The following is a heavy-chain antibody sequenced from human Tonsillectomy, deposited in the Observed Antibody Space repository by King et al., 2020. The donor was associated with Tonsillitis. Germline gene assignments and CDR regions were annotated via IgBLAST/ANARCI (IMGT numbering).Heavy chain of an antibody. CDR2: ISYDGSNE. D-gene: IGHD4-23*01. Sequence: VQLVESGGGMVQAGKSLRLSCAASGFTFSSYAMHWVRQAPGKGLKWVALISYDGSNEKYADSVKGRFTISRDNSKNTLYLQMNSLRPEDTAVYFCAKDFGLLWYLGVDSFPARGFWGQGTLVTVSS. CDR3: AKDFGLLWYLGVDSFPARGF. CDR1: GFTFSSYA. V-gene: IGHV3-30-3*02. J-gene: IGHJ4*02.